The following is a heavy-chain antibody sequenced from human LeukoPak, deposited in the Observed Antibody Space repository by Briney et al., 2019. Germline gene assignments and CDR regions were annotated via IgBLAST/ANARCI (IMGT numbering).Heavy chain of an antibody. Sequence: PGGSLRLSCAVSGFTFSNSWMHWVRQTPGKGLVWVSRIKSDVIDTLYADFVKGRFTISRDNAKNTLYLQMNSLRAEDTAVYYCVRDGSYKFDYWGQGTLVTVSS. J-gene: IGHJ4*02. CDR2: IKSDVIDT. CDR3: VRDGSYKFDY. CDR1: GFTFSNSW. V-gene: IGHV3-74*01. D-gene: IGHD1-26*01.